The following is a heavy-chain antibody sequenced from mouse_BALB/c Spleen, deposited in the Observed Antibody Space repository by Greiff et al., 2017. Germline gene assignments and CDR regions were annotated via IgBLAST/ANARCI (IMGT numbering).Heavy chain of an antibody. V-gene: IGHV2-6-7*01. J-gene: IGHJ4*01. Sequence: VQLQESGPGLVAPSQSLSITCTVSGFSLTGYGVNWVRQPPGKGLEWLGMIWGYGSTDYNSALKSRLSISKDNSKSQVFLKMNSLQTDDTARYYCARENYGNYVNYAMDYWGQGTSVTVSS. D-gene: IGHD2-1*01. CDR2: IWGYGST. CDR1: GFSLTGYG. CDR3: ARENYGNYVNYAMDY.